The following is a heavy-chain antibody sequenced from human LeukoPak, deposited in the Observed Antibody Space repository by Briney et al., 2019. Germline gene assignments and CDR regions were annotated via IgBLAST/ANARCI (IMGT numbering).Heavy chain of an antibody. CDR2: IYYSGST. CDR3: AKATYYYDSSGYYYDY. J-gene: IGHJ4*02. Sequence: SETLSLTCTVSGGSISSYYWSWIRQPPGKGLEWMGYIYYSGSTNYNPSLKSRVTISVDTSKNHFSLKLSSVTAADTAVYYCAKATYYYDSSGYYYDYWGQGTLVTVSS. V-gene: IGHV4-59*01. D-gene: IGHD3-22*01. CDR1: GGSISSYY.